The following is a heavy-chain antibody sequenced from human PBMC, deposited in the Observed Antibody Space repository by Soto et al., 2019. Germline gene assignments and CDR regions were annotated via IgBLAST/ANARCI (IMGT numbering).Heavy chain of an antibody. CDR2: IYYSGRA. J-gene: IGHJ4*02. Sequence: PSETLSLTCTVSGGSITSSSYYWGWIRQPPGKGLEWIGSIYYSGRAYYSPSLKSRVTISVDTSKNQFSLKLRSVTAADTAIYYCAGDIRSGSYRFDYWGQGTLVT. CDR1: GGSITSSSYY. D-gene: IGHD1-26*01. V-gene: IGHV4-39*01. CDR3: AGDIRSGSYRFDY.